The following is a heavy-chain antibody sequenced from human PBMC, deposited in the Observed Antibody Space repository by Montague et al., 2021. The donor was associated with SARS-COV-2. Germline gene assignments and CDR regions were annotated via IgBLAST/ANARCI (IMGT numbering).Heavy chain of an antibody. CDR3: ARGRPVQGSFRHFDSISSGALAI. Sequence: SETLSLTCAVSRGSFSNYYWTWIRQSPGKGLEWIGEINQGGAPNYTPSLKSRVTISLDTSKKQISLKLNSVTVADAAVFFCARGRPVQGSFRHFDSISSGALAIWAKGSLVIVSS. V-gene: IGHV4-34*01. D-gene: IGHD3-9*01. CDR2: INQGGAP. J-gene: IGHJ3*02. CDR1: RGSFSNYY.